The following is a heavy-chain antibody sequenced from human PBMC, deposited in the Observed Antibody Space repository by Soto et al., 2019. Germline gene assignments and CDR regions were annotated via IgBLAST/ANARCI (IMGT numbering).Heavy chain of an antibody. V-gene: IGHV4-59*12. D-gene: IGHD3-10*01. CDR2: IYYSGST. CDR1: GGSISSYY. Sequence: SETLSLTCPVSGGSISSYYWSWIRKPPGKGLEWIGDIYYSGSTNYNPSLKSRVTISVDKSKNQFSLKLSSVTAADTAVYYCARSITMVRGAIGYWGQGTLVTVSS. J-gene: IGHJ4*02. CDR3: ARSITMVRGAIGY.